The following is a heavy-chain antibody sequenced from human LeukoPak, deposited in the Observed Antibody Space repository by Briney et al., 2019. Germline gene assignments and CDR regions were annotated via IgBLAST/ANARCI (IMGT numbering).Heavy chain of an antibody. Sequence: ASVKVSCKASGYTFTSYDINWVRQATGQGLEWMGWMNPNSGNTGYAQKFQGRVTITRNTSISTAYMELSSLRSEDTAAYYCARVRYYYDSSGYYFPDYWGQGTLVTVSS. J-gene: IGHJ4*02. V-gene: IGHV1-8*01. D-gene: IGHD3-22*01. CDR1: GYTFTSYD. CDR2: MNPNSGNT. CDR3: ARVRYYYDSSGYYFPDY.